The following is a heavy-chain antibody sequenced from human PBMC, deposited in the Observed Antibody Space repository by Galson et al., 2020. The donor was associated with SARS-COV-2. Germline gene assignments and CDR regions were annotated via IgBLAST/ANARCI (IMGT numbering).Heavy chain of an antibody. J-gene: IGHJ4*02. V-gene: IGHV3-23*01. CDR2: VTAAGGGT. CDR3: AKDQGNDYGDQLDY. Sequence: GGSLRLSCAASGFTFGRYAMSWVRQAPGKGLEWVSSVTAAGGGTYHADSVKGRFTISRDNSKNTLYLQMNSLRVEATALCYCAKDQGNDYGDQLDYWGQVTLVSVSS. CDR1: GFTFGRYA. D-gene: IGHD4-17*01.